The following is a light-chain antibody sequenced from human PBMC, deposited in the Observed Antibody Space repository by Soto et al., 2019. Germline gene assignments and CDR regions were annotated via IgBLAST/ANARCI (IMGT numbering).Light chain of an antibody. V-gene: IGKV1-39*01. CDR1: QGISTY. CDR2: AAS. J-gene: IGKJ1*01. CDR3: QQSYSTTWT. Sequence: DIQMTQSPSSLSESAGDRVTITCRASQGISTYLNWYQQKPGKAPKLLIYAASSLQSGVPSRFSGSGSETDFTLTISSLQPEDFATYSCQQSYSTTWTFGQRTKVDI.